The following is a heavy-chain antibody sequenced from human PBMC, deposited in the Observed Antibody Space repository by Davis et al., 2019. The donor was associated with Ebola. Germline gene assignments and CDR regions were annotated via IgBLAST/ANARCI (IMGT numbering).Heavy chain of an antibody. D-gene: IGHD6-19*01. V-gene: IGHV1-69*04. J-gene: IGHJ4*02. Sequence: SVKVSCKASGGTFSSYAISWVRQAPGQGLEWMGRIIPILGIANYAQKFQGRVTITADKSTSTAYMELRSLRSEDTAVYYCARDLGRAVAPGDYWGQGTLVTVSS. CDR3: ARDLGRAVAPGDY. CDR1: GGTFSSYA. CDR2: IIPILGIA.